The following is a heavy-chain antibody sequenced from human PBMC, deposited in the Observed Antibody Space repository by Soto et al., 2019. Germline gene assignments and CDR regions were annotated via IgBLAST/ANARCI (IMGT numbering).Heavy chain of an antibody. Sequence: QVQLVQSGAEVKKLGSSVKVSCKASGGTFSSYAISWVRQAPGQGLEWMGGIIPIFGTANYAQKFQGRVTITADESTSTAYMELSSLRSEDTAVYSCARGGGAARPYSRGFDPWGQGTLVTVSS. V-gene: IGHV1-69*01. D-gene: IGHD6-6*01. CDR3: ARGGGAARPYSRGFDP. CDR2: IIPIFGTA. J-gene: IGHJ5*02. CDR1: GGTFSSYA.